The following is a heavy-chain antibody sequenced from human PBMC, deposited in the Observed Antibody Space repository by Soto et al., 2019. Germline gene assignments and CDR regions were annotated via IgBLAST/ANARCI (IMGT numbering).Heavy chain of an antibody. V-gene: IGHV4-59*11. Sequence: KTSETLSLTCTVSGGSISGHYWIWIRQSPGKGLEWIGYIFYTGSTNYNPSFKSRVTLSVDTSKNQFSLRLSSVTAADTAVYYCARVGSSGWSPDYWGQGTLVTVSS. J-gene: IGHJ4*02. CDR1: GGSISGHY. CDR3: ARVGSSGWSPDY. CDR2: IFYTGST. D-gene: IGHD6-19*01.